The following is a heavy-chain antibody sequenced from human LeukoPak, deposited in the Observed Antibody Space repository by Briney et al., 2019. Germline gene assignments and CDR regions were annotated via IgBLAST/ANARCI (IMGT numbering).Heavy chain of an antibody. V-gene: IGHV3-11*06. CDR2: ISNSGSNT. Sequence: PGGSLRLSCAASGFTFSDYDMSWIRQAPGKGLQWVSYISNSGSNTNYADSVKGRFTISRDNAKNSLYLQMNSLRAEDTAVYYCARIAVTGMWYFDYWGQGTQVTVSS. CDR3: ARIAVTGMWYFDY. D-gene: IGHD6-19*01. CDR1: GFTFSDYD. J-gene: IGHJ4*02.